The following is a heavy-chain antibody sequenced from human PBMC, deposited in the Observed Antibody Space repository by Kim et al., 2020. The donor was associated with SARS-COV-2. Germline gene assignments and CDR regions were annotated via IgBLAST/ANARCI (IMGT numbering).Heavy chain of an antibody. J-gene: IGHJ4*02. CDR2: INDGGVTT. CDR1: GFTFSSYA. D-gene: IGHD3-10*01. V-gene: IGHV3-23*01. Sequence: GGSLRLSCAASGFTFSSYAMTWVRQPPGKGLEWVSLINDGGVTTYYADSVKGRFTLSRDSSSNTVYLQMNSLRADDTALYYCATRRGSHSGFGYWGQGTL. CDR3: ATRRGSHSGFGY.